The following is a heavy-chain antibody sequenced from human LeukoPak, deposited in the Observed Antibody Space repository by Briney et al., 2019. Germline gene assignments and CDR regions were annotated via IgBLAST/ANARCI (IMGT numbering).Heavy chain of an antibody. V-gene: IGHV4-38-2*02. J-gene: IGHJ4*02. Sequence: SETLSLTCTVSGDSIRRGYYWGRIRQTPGKGLQWIGSIYHSGGTYYEPSLKSRVTISVDTSRNQFSLKMSSVTAADTAVFYCARAVELYYDNSGYYSDPYFDYWGQGTLVTVSS. CDR2: IYHSGGT. CDR3: ARAVELYYDNSGYYSDPYFDY. CDR1: GDSIRRGYY. D-gene: IGHD3-22*01.